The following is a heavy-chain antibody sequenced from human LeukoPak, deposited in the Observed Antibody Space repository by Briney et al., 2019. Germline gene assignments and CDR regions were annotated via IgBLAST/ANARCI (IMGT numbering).Heavy chain of an antibody. D-gene: IGHD1-26*01. CDR2: IWYDGSNK. CDR3: ARGSGSYFDY. V-gene: IGHV3-33*01. Sequence: GGSLRLSCAASGFTFSSYGMHWVRQAPGKGLERVAVIWYDGSNKYYADSVKGRFTISRDNSKNTLYLQMNSLRAEDTAVYYCARGSGSYFDYWGQGTLVTVSS. J-gene: IGHJ4*02. CDR1: GFTFSSYG.